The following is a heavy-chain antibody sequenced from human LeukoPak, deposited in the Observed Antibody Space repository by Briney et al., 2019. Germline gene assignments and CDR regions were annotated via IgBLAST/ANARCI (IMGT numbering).Heavy chain of an antibody. V-gene: IGHV3-74*01. CDR1: GLSFSNYW. CDR3: ASAYTYVRLGDH. D-gene: IGHD3-16*01. CDR2: INLKGTAV. J-gene: IGHJ4*02. Sequence: GGSLTLSCEVSGLSFSNYWMHWVRQATGKGLVWVARINLKGTAVDYADSVKGRFILSRDNAKNTLFLQMNSLRVEDTAVYYCASAYTYVRLGDHWGQGTLVTVSS.